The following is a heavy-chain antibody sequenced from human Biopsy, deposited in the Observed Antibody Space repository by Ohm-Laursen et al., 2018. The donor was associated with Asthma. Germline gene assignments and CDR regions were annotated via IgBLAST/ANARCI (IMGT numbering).Heavy chain of an antibody. CDR3: AGGSGSSLSYPDAFDI. CDR2: IYFSGNT. J-gene: IGHJ3*02. Sequence: GTLSLTCTVSGGSITSFYWSWIRQPSGRGLEWIGYIYFSGNTNYNPSLKSRVTISIDTSKNHFSLKLASVTAADTAVYYCAGGSGSSLSYPDAFDIWGQGTMVTVS. V-gene: IGHV4-59*01. CDR1: GGSITSFY. D-gene: IGHD2-2*01.